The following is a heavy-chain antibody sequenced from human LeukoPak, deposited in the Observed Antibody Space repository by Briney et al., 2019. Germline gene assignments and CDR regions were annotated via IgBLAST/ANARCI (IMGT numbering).Heavy chain of an antibody. J-gene: IGHJ4*02. CDR3: ATNHPNGGGGRYFDWSPID. Sequence: GGSLRLSCAASGFTFSDYTMNWVRQAPGKGLEWVSFIGRSGTTIYYADSVKGRFTCSRDNAKNSLHLQMNSLRAEDTAVYYCATNHPNGGGGRYFDWSPIDWGQGALVTVSS. D-gene: IGHD3-9*01. CDR1: GFTFSDYT. CDR2: IGRSGTTI. V-gene: IGHV3-48*04.